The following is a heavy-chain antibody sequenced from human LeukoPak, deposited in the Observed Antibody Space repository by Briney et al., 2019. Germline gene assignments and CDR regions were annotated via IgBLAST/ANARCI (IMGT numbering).Heavy chain of an antibody. J-gene: IGHJ4*02. CDR1: GFTFSSHW. Sequence: GGSLRLSCAASGFTFSSHWMSWVRQAPGKGLEWVANIKEDGSEKYYVDSVKDRFTISRDNAKNSLYVQMNSLRAEDTAVYYCARGVGDQQFDYWGQGTLVTVSS. D-gene: IGHD4-17*01. CDR3: ARGVGDQQFDY. V-gene: IGHV3-7*01. CDR2: IKEDGSEK.